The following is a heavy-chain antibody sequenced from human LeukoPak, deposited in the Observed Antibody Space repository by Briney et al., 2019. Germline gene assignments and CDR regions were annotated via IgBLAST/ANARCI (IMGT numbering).Heavy chain of an antibody. D-gene: IGHD3-3*01. Sequence: SVKVSCKVSGYTLTELSMHWVRQAPGQGLEWMGRIIPIFGTANYAQKFQGRVTITTDESTSTAYMELSSLRSEDTAVYYCAREWAPYYDFWSGYRGHDYWGQGTLVTVSS. CDR2: IIPIFGTA. CDR3: AREWAPYYDFWSGYRGHDY. J-gene: IGHJ4*02. CDR1: GYTLTELS. V-gene: IGHV1-69*05.